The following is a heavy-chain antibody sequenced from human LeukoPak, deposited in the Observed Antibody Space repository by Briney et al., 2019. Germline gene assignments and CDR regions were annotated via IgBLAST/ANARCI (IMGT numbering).Heavy chain of an antibody. CDR1: GGAISTYY. J-gene: IGHJ1*01. D-gene: IGHD6-19*01. CDR3: ARAQGYSSGWDFQH. Sequence: SETLSLTCTVSGGAISTYYWSWIRQTPGMGLEWIGHIYYTGSTNYNPSLKSRVTISVDASKNQFSLKMSSMTAADTAVYYCARAQGYSSGWDFQHWGQGTLVTVSS. V-gene: IGHV4-59*01. CDR2: IYYTGST.